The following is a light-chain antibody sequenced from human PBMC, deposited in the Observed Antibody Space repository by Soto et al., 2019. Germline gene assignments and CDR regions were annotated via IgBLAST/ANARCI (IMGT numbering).Light chain of an antibody. CDR2: GAS. Sequence: EIVLTQSPGTLSLSPGERATLSCRASQSVSSSYLAWYQQKPGQAPRLLIYGASSRATGIPDRFSGSGSGTDFTFPISRLEPEDFAVYYCQQYGSSRWTFGQGTKVEIK. J-gene: IGKJ1*01. CDR3: QQYGSSRWT. V-gene: IGKV3-20*01. CDR1: QSVSSSY.